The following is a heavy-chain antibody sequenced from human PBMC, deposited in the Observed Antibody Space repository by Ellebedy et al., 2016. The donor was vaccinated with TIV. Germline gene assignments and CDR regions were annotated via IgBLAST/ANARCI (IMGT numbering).Heavy chain of an antibody. CDR1: GFTFSSYP. J-gene: IGHJ6*02. V-gene: IGHV3-48*04. CDR3: ARGRGLDV. D-gene: IGHD3-10*01. Sequence: GESLKISCAASGFTFSSYPMNWVRQAPGKGLDWVSHIDTGSSGISYADSVQGRFTISRDNAEKSLFLQMNSLRAEDTALYYCARGRGLDVWGQGTTVTVSS. CDR2: IDTGSSGI.